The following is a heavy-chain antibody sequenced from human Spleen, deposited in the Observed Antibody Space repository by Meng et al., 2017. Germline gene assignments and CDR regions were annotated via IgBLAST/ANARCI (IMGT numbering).Heavy chain of an antibody. CDR1: GVTISGSD. J-gene: IGHJ3*02. V-gene: IGHV3-73*01. D-gene: IGHD2-15*01. Sequence: GESLKISCVVSGVTISGSDIHWVRQASGKGLEWVGRIGSTRKNYATAYAASMRGKFTISRDDSKNTAYLQMNSLRAEDTAVYYCATISDTPGGGDAFDIWGQGTMVTFSS. CDR2: IGSTRKNYAT. CDR3: ATISDTPGGGDAFDI.